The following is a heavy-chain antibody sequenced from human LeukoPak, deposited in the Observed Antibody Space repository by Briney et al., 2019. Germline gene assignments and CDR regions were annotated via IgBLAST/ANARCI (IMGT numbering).Heavy chain of an antibody. V-gene: IGHV3-21*01. D-gene: IGHD2-15*01. Sequence: GGSLRLSCEASGFTFTNAWMNWVRQAPGKGLEWVSSITSSGSYIYYADSVKGRFTISRDNAKNSLYLQMNSLRVEDTAVYYCARAGRKSRGVDIVRKKETGYYYYLDVWGKGTTVTVSS. CDR1: GFTFTNAW. CDR2: ITSSGSYI. J-gene: IGHJ6*03. CDR3: ARAGRKSRGVDIVRKKETGYYYYLDV.